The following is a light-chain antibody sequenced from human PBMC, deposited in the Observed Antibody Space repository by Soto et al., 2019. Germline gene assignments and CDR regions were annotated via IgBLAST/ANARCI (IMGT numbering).Light chain of an antibody. CDR3: QQYSELPLT. Sequence: IVMMQSPDSLAVSLGETATINCKSSQPVLHTSNTHNYVAWYQHKPGQPPKVLIYWASTRASGVPDRFTGSGSGTDFTRTITSLQAEDVAVDYGQQYSELPLTCGGGTKVEIK. CDR1: QPVLHTSNTHNY. J-gene: IGKJ4*01. CDR2: WAS. V-gene: IGKV4-1*01.